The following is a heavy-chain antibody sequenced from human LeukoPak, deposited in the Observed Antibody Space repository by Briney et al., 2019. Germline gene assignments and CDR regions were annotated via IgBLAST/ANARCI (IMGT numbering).Heavy chain of an antibody. J-gene: IGHJ4*02. D-gene: IGHD3-10*01. V-gene: IGHV1-18*01. CDR1: GYTFTNYG. CDR2: ISAYTGKT. Sequence: ASVKVSCKASGYTFTNYGISWVRQAPGQGLEWMGWISAYTGKTIFAPKFQGRVTMTTGTSTSTAHMELRSLRSNDTAVYYCARWGYYYNCDYWGQGTLVTVSS. CDR3: ARWGYYYNCDY.